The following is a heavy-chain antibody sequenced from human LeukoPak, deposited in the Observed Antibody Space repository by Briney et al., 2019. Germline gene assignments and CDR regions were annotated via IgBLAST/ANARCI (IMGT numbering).Heavy chain of an antibody. Sequence: GGSLRLSCAASGFTFSSYAMSWVRQAPGKGLEWVSAISGSGGSTYYADSVKGRFTISRDNSKNTLYLQMNSLRAEDTAVYYCAKGPRVGATSGYNFDYWGQGTPVTVSS. V-gene: IGHV3-23*01. J-gene: IGHJ4*02. D-gene: IGHD1-26*01. CDR3: AKGPRVGATSGYNFDY. CDR2: ISGSGGST. CDR1: GFTFSSYA.